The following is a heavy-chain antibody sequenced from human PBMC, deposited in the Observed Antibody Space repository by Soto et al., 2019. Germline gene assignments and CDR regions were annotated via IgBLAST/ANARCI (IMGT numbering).Heavy chain of an antibody. D-gene: IGHD1-26*01. CDR2: IYYSGST. CDR1: GGSISSSYYQ. V-gene: IGHV4-39*01. Sequence: SETLSLTCTVSGGSISSSYYQWGWIRQPPGKGLEWIGRIYYSGSTYYNPSLKSRVTMSVDTSKNQFSLKLSSVTAADTAVYYCARHPLSEWGDTDAYYGMDVWGQGTTVTVSS. J-gene: IGHJ6*02. CDR3: ARHPLSEWGDTDAYYGMDV.